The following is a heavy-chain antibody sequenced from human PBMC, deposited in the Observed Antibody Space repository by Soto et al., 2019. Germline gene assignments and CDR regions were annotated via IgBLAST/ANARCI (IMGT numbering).Heavy chain of an antibody. CDR3: ARDPHYHYDSSGYIDY. CDR1: GFTFSSYA. D-gene: IGHD3-22*01. J-gene: IGHJ4*02. Sequence: QVQLVESGGGVVQPGRSLRLSSAASGFTFSSYAMHWVRQAPGKGLEWVAVISYDGSNKYYADSVKGRFTISRDNSKNTLYLQMNSLRAEDTAVYYCARDPHYHYDSSGYIDYWGQGTLVTVSS. V-gene: IGHV3-30-3*01. CDR2: ISYDGSNK.